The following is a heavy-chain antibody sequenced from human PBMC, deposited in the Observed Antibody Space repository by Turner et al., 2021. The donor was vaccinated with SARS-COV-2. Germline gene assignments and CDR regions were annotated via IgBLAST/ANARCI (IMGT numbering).Heavy chain of an antibody. CDR3: ARVRPSLIDYFDY. J-gene: IGHJ4*02. CDR1: GFTVSSNY. V-gene: IGHV3-53*02. Sequence: EVQLVETGGGLIQPGGSLRLSCAASGFTVSSNYMSWVRQDQGKGLEWVSVIYSGGSTYDADAVKGRFTISRDNSKNTLYLQMNSLRAEDTAVYYCARVRPSLIDYFDYWGQGTLVTVSS. D-gene: IGHD3-16*02. CDR2: IYSGGST.